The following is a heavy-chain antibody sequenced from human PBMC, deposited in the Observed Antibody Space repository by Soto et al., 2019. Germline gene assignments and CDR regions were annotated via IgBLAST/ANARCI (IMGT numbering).Heavy chain of an antibody. V-gene: IGHV4-59*01. CDR3: ASSGIVGREVNTWFDP. CDR1: AGSITTSY. D-gene: IGHD3-22*01. J-gene: IGHJ5*02. Sequence: LSLTCTVSAGSITTSYWSWIRQPLGKALEWIGYISYRGSTNYNPSLKSRLTISIDTSKSQIPLKLTSMTTADTAVYYCASSGIVGREVNTWFDPWGQGTLVTVSS. CDR2: ISYRGST.